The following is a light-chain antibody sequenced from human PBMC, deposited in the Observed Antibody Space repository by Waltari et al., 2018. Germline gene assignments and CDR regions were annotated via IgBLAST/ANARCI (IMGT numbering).Light chain of an antibody. CDR3: QQYYRSRT. CDR2: WAS. Sequence: DIVMTQSPDSLAVSLGERATIDCTSSQSVFYRSDNKNYLAGYQHKPGQPPELLFYWASTREAGVPDRFRASGSGTDFTLTINNLQAEDVAVYYCQQYYRSRTFGQGTKVEIK. CDR1: QSVFYRSDNKNY. J-gene: IGKJ1*01. V-gene: IGKV4-1*01.